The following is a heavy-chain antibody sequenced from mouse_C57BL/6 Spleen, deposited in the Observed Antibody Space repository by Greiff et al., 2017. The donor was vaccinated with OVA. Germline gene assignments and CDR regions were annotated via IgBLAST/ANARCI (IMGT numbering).Heavy chain of an antibody. CDR1: GYAFSSSW. J-gene: IGHJ3*01. CDR2: IYPGDGDT. Sequence: VMLQQSGPELVKPGASVKISCKASGYAFSSSWMNWVKQRPGKGLEWIGRIYPGDGDTNYNGKFKGKATLTADKSSSTAYMQLSSLTSEDSAVYVCARSGGNYVGFAYWGQGTLVTVSA. CDR3: ARSGGNYVGFAY. V-gene: IGHV1-82*01. D-gene: IGHD2-1*01.